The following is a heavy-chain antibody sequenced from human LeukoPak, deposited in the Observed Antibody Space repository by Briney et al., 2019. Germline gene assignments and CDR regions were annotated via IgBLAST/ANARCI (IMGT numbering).Heavy chain of an antibody. CDR3: ARVRLGSAWIQLWLDY. V-gene: IGHV3-23*01. Sequence: PGGTLRLPCAASGFTFSSYGMSWVRQAPGKGLEWVSAISGSGGSTYYADSVKGRFTISRDNSKNTLYLQMNSLRAEDTAVYYCARVRLGSAWIQLWLDYWGQGTLVTVSS. D-gene: IGHD5-18*01. CDR2: ISGSGGST. CDR1: GFTFSSYG. J-gene: IGHJ4*02.